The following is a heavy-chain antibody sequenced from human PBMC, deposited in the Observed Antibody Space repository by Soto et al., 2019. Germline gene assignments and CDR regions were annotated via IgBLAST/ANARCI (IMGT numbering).Heavy chain of an antibody. CDR3: ARDSVRFLEWGPDYYYGMDV. D-gene: IGHD3-3*01. V-gene: IGHV4-34*01. CDR1: GASLSGYY. J-gene: IGHJ6*02. Sequence: SATLSLTCAVFGASLSGYYWSWVRQTPGKGLEWIGEIYHSGSTNYNPSLKSRVTTSVDKSKNQFSLKLSSVTAADTAVYYCARDSVRFLEWGPDYYYGMDVWGQGTTVTVS. CDR2: IYHSGST.